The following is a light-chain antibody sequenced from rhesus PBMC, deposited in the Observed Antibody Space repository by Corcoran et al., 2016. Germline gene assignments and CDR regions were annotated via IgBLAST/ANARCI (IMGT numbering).Light chain of an antibody. V-gene: IGKV1S14*01. CDR2: YAT. CDR3: PQHHIYPPT. J-gene: IGKJ1*01. CDR1: QGIRNY. Sequence: DIQMTQSPSSLSASVGDTVTITCRASQGIRNYLAWYQQKPGKAPKPLIFYATNLESGVPSRFSGRGSWTDFTLTISSLPPEDFTFYYCPQHHIYPPTFGQGTKVGIK.